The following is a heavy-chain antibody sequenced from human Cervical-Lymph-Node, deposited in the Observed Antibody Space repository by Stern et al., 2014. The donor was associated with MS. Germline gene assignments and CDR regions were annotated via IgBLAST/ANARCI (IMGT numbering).Heavy chain of an antibody. CDR2: ISSSSSTI. V-gene: IGHV3-48*02. Sequence: EVQLVESGGGLVQPGGSLRLSCAASGFTFSSYSMNWVRQAPGKGLEWVSYISSSSSTIYYADSVKGRFTISRDNAKNSLYLQMNSLRDEDTAVYYCARDNGGPGFDWLLLHRDQFDYWGQGTLVTVSS. J-gene: IGHJ4*02. CDR1: GFTFSSYS. CDR3: ARDNGGPGFDWLLLHRDQFDY. D-gene: IGHD3-9*01.